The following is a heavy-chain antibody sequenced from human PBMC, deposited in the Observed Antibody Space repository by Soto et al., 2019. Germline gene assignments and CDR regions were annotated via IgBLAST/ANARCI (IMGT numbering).Heavy chain of an antibody. D-gene: IGHD1-26*01. V-gene: IGHV4-31*03. CDR2: IYYSGST. J-gene: IGHJ5*02. CDR1: GGSISSGGYY. Sequence: SETLSLTCTVSGGSISSGGYYWSWIRQHPGKGLEWIGYIYYSGSTYYNPSLKSRVTISVDTSKNQFSLKLSSVTAADTAAYYCARVGGSYRDWFDPWGQGTLVTVSS. CDR3: ARVGGSYRDWFDP.